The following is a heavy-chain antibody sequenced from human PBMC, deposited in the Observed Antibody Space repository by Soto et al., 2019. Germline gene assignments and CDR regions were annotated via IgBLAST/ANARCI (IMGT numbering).Heavy chain of an antibody. CDR2: ISGTGSNT. CDR1: GFTFSSYA. J-gene: IGHJ4*02. D-gene: IGHD6-19*01. CDR3: AKGPRSGWYYFDY. Sequence: LRLSCAASGFTFSSYAMGWVRQAPGKGLDWVSVISGTGSNTYYADSVKGRFTISRDNSKNTLSLQMNSLRAEDTAVYYCAKGPRSGWYYFDYWAQGTLVTVSS. V-gene: IGHV3-23*01.